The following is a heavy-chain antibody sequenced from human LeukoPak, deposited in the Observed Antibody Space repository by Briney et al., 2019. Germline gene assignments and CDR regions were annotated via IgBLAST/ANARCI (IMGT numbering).Heavy chain of an antibody. CDR2: IHYSGNT. Sequence: SQTLSLTCAVSGGSSRSGDYFWSWRRHPPGKCLEWVGHIHYSGNTYYNPSLKSRVSISVDTSKNQFYLKLSSVTAADTAVYYCARENNDYGGKKAFDYWGQGTLVTVSS. D-gene: IGHD4-23*01. CDR1: GGSSRSGDYF. V-gene: IGHV4-30-4*01. CDR3: ARENNDYGGKKAFDY. J-gene: IGHJ4*02.